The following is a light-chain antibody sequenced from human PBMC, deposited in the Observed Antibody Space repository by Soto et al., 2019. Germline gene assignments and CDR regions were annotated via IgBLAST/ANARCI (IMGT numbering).Light chain of an antibody. CDR3: QQLNNYPLT. Sequence: DIQLTQSPSFLSASVGDRVTITCRASQGISSYLAWYQQKPGKAPKLLIYVASTLQGGVTARFSGSGSGTEFTLTISRLQPEDFATYYCQQLNNYPLTFGGGTKVEIK. CDR2: VAS. J-gene: IGKJ4*01. CDR1: QGISSY. V-gene: IGKV1-9*01.